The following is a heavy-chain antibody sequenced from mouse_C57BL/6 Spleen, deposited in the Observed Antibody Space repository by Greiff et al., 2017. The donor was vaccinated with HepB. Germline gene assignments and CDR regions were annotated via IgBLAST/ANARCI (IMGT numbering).Heavy chain of an antibody. CDR3: ARGDYYGSSSYYFDY. D-gene: IGHD1-1*01. CDR2: IDPSDSYT. Sequence: QVQLQQPGAELVMPGASVKLSCKASGYTFTSYWMHWVKQRPGQGLEWIGEIDPSDSYTNYNQKFKGKSTLTVDKSSSTVYMQLSSLTSEDSAVYYCARGDYYGSSSYYFDYWGQGTTLTVSS. V-gene: IGHV1-69*01. J-gene: IGHJ2*01. CDR1: GYTFTSYW.